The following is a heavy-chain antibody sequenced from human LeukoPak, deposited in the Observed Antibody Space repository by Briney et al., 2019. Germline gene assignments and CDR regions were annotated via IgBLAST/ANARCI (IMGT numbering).Heavy chain of an antibody. V-gene: IGHV1-69*01. J-gene: IGHJ5*02. CDR1: GGTFSSYA. D-gene: IGHD2-2*01. Sequence: WVKVSCKASGGTFSSYAISWVRQAPGQGLEWMGGIIPIFGTANYAQKFQGRVTITADESTSTAYMELSSLRSEDTAVYYCARDPGIVVVPAAKNWFDPWGQGTLVTVSS. CDR2: IIPIFGTA. CDR3: ARDPGIVVVPAAKNWFDP.